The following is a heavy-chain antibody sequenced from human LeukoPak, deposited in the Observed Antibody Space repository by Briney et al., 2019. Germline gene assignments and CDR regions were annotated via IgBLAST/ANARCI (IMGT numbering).Heavy chain of an antibody. CDR3: TRDRFDFWSGASDY. Sequence: GGSLRLSCTASGFTFGDYAMSWVRQAPGKGLEWVGFIRSKAYGGTTEYAASVKGRFTISRDDSKSIAYLQMNSLKTEDTAVYYCTRDRFDFWSGASDYWGQGTLVTVSS. CDR1: GFTFGDYA. CDR2: IRSKAYGGTT. D-gene: IGHD3-3*01. V-gene: IGHV3-49*04. J-gene: IGHJ4*02.